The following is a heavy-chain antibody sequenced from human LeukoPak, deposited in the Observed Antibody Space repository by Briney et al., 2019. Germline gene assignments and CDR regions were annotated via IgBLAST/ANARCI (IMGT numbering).Heavy chain of an antibody. CDR2: INHGGST. J-gene: IGHJ4*02. CDR3: ARGTSRYSNSGY. V-gene: IGHV4-34*01. CDR1: GGSFSGYY. D-gene: IGHD4-11*01. Sequence: SETLSLTCAVYGGSFSGYYWSWIRQPPGKGLEWIGEINHGGSTNYNPSLKSRVTISVDTSKNQFFLKLSSVTVADTAVYYCARGTSRYSNSGYWGQGTLVTVSS.